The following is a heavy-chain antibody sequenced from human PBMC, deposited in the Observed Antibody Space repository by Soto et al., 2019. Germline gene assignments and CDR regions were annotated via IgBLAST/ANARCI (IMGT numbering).Heavy chain of an antibody. Sequence: GGSLKLSCASSGFTFISYAMSLGRQAPGKGLEWVSAISGSGGSTYYADSVKGRFTISRDNSKNTLYLQMNSLRAEDTAVYYCAKVKSSSGSQAGLFDYWGQGTLVTVSS. CDR1: GFTFISYA. CDR2: ISGSGGST. J-gene: IGHJ4*02. V-gene: IGHV3-23*01. D-gene: IGHD3-10*01. CDR3: AKVKSSSGSQAGLFDY.